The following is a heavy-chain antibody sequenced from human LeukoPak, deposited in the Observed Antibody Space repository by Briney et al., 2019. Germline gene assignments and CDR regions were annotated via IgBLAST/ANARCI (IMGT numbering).Heavy chain of an antibody. D-gene: IGHD6-19*01. V-gene: IGHV4-39*07. Sequence: SETLSLTCTVSGGSISSSSYYWGWIRQPPGKGLEWIGSIYYSGSTYYNPSLKSRVTISVDTSKNQFSLKLSSVTAADTAVYYCARVAGARPDYYGMDVWGQGTTVTVSS. CDR2: IYYSGST. CDR1: GGSISSSSYY. J-gene: IGHJ6*02. CDR3: ARVAGARPDYYGMDV.